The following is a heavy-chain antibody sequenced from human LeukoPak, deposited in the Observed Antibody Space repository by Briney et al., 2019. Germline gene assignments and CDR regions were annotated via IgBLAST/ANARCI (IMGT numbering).Heavy chain of an antibody. CDR3: ARDRGITGTTNAFDI. J-gene: IGHJ3*02. D-gene: IGHD1-7*01. V-gene: IGHV3-48*01. CDR1: GFTFSSYS. CDR2: ISSSSTI. Sequence: GGSLRLSCAASGFTFSSYSMNWVRQAPGKGLEWVSYISSSSTIYYADSVKGRFTISRDNAKNSLYLQMNSLRAEDTAVYYCARDRGITGTTNAFDIWGQGTMVTVSS.